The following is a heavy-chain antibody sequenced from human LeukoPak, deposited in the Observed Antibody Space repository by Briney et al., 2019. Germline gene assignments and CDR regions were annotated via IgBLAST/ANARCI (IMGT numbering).Heavy chain of an antibody. Sequence: ASVKVACKASGGTFSSYTISWVRQAPGQGLEWMGRIIPILGIANYAQKFQGRVTITADESTSTAYMELSSLRSEDTAVYYCARGARGSSGYYDAFFIWGQGTMVTVSS. V-gene: IGHV1-69*02. CDR2: IIPILGIA. J-gene: IGHJ3*02. CDR3: ARGARGSSGYYDAFFI. D-gene: IGHD3-22*01. CDR1: GGTFSSYT.